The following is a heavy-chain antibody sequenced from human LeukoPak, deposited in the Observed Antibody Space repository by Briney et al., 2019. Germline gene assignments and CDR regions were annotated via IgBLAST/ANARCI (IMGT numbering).Heavy chain of an antibody. CDR2: IYYSGST. J-gene: IGHJ4*02. CDR1: GGSISSSSYY. CDR3: ARRGITGTIGYVDY. V-gene: IGHV4-39*01. Sequence: SETLSLTCTVSGGSISSSSYYWGWIRQPPGKGLEWIGSIYYSGSTYYNPSLKSRVTISVDTSKNQFSLKLSSVTAADTAVYYCARRGITGTIGYVDYWGQGTLVTVFS. D-gene: IGHD1-20*01.